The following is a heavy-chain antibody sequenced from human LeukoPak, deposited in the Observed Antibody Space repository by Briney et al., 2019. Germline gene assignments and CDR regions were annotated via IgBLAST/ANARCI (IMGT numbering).Heavy chain of an antibody. D-gene: IGHD4-17*01. CDR3: ASLYTYGDYDY. J-gene: IGHJ4*02. CDR1: GFTFSSYW. CDR2: INPGGSST. Sequence: GGSLRLSCAASGFTFSSYWMHWVRQAPGKGLVWVSNINPGGSSTAYADFGKGRFTISRDNAKNSLYLQMNSLRAEDTAVYYCASLYTYGDYDYWGQGTLVTVSS. V-gene: IGHV3-74*01.